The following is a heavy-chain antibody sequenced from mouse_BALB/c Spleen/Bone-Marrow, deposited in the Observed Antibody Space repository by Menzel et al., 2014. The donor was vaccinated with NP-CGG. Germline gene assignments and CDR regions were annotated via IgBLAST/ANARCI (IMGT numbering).Heavy chain of an antibody. J-gene: IGHJ4*01. CDR3: ARRYFYSMDY. CDR1: GYTFSSYW. V-gene: IGHV1-9*01. Sequence: VKLVESGAELMKPGTSVKISCKATGYTFSSYWIEWVKQRPGLGLEWIGEILPGSAITNYNEKFKGKATFTADTSSNTAYMQLSSLTSEDSAVYYCARRYFYSMDYWGQGTSVTVSS. D-gene: IGHD2-14*01. CDR2: ILPGSAIT.